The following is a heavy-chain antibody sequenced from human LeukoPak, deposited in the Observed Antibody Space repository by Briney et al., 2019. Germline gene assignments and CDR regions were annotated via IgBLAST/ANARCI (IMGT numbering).Heavy chain of an antibody. CDR2: INPSGGST. CDR1: GYTLTSYY. Sequence: ALVKVSCKETGYTLTSYYMHWVRPAPGHGLEWMGIINPSGGSTSYAQEFQGRVTMTRDTSTSTVYMELSSLRSEDTAVYYCARGSSSGWSLTDYWGQGTLVTVSS. J-gene: IGHJ4*02. D-gene: IGHD6-19*01. V-gene: IGHV1-46*01. CDR3: ARGSSSGWSLTDY.